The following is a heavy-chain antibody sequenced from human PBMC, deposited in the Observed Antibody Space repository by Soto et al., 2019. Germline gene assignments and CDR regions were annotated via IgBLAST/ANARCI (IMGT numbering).Heavy chain of an antibody. CDR1: GFTFSSYG. J-gene: IGHJ5*02. CDR2: IWYDGSNK. CDR3: ARDRVGANWFDP. V-gene: IGHV3-33*01. Sequence: GGPLRLSCAASGFTFSSYGMHWVRQAPGKGLEWVAVIWYDGSNKYYADSVKGRFTISRDNSKNTLYLQMNSLRAEDTAVYYCARDRVGANWFDPWGQGTLVTVSS. D-gene: IGHD1-26*01.